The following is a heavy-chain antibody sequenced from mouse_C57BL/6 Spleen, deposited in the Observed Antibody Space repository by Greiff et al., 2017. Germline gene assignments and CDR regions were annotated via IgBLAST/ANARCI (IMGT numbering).Heavy chain of an antibody. J-gene: IGHJ4*01. V-gene: IGHV1-47*01. CDR2: FHPYNDDT. D-gene: IGHD1-1*01. Sequence: QVQLQQSGAELVKPGASVKMSCKASGYTFTTYPIEWMKQNHGKSLEWIGNFHPYNDDTKYNEKFKGKATLTVVKSSSTVYLELSRLTSDDSAVYYCARRGSSYGYYAMDYWGQGTSVTVSS. CDR3: ARRGSSYGYYAMDY. CDR1: GYTFTTYP.